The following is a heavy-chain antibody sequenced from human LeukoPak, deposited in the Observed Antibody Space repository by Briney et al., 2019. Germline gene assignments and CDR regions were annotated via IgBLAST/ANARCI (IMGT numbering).Heavy chain of an antibody. CDR2: ISYDGSNK. V-gene: IGHV3-30*18. Sequence: QPGRSLRLSCAASGFTFSTYGMHWVRQAPGRGLEWVAVISYDGSNKYYADSVKGRFTISRDNSKNTLYPQMNSLGAEDTAVYYCAKVFFSGSYYAASDYWGQGTLVTVSS. CDR3: AKVFFSGSYYAASDY. J-gene: IGHJ4*02. D-gene: IGHD1-26*01. CDR1: GFTFSTYG.